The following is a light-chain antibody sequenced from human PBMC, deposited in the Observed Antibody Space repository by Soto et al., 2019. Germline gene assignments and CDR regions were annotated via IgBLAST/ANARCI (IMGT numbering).Light chain of an antibody. CDR2: DAS. CDR1: QSVSSY. CDR3: QQRSNWRT. Sequence: EILMTQSPATLSVSPGERATLSCRASQSVSSYLAWYQQKPGQAPRLLIYDASNRATGIPARFSGSGSGTDFTLTISSLEPEDFAVYYCQQRSNWRTFGQGTRLEIK. J-gene: IGKJ5*01. V-gene: IGKV3-11*01.